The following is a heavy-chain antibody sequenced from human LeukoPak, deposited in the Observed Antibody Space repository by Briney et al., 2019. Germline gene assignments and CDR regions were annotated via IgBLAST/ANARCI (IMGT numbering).Heavy chain of an antibody. D-gene: IGHD5-12*01. CDR3: AREGPGYSGYDEGWAFDI. Sequence: SQTLSLTCTVSGGSISSGGYYWSWIRQHPGKGLEWIGYIYYSGSTYYKPSLKSRVTISVDTSKNQFSLKLSSVTAADTAVYYCAREGPGYSGYDEGWAFDIWGQGTMVTVSS. J-gene: IGHJ3*02. V-gene: IGHV4-31*03. CDR1: GGSISSGGYY. CDR2: IYYSGST.